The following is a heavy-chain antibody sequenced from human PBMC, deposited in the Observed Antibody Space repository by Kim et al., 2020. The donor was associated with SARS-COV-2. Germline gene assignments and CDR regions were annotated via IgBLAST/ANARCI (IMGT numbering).Heavy chain of an antibody. Sequence: GGSLRLSCAASGFTVSSNSMSWVRQAPGKGLEWVSLIYSGGSTYCTDSVKDRFTISRDNSKNTLYLQMNSLRAEDTAVYYCARESITMVRGVIIGSYFDCWGQGTLVTVSS. D-gene: IGHD3-10*01. J-gene: IGHJ4*02. CDR2: IYSGGST. CDR1: GFTVSSNS. V-gene: IGHV3-66*01. CDR3: ARESITMVRGVIIGSYFDC.